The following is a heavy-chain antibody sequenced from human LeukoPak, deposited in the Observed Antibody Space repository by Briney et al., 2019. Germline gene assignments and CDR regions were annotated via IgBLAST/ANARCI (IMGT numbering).Heavy chain of an antibody. D-gene: IGHD5-12*01. Sequence: GGSLRLSCAASGFTFSSYEMNWVRQAPGKGLEWVSYISSSGSTIYYADSVKGRFTISRDNAKNSLYLQMNSLRAEDTSVYYCATLPGGYDSWFDPWGQGTLVTVSS. J-gene: IGHJ5*02. CDR1: GFTFSSYE. CDR2: ISSSGSTI. CDR3: ATLPGGYDSWFDP. V-gene: IGHV3-48*03.